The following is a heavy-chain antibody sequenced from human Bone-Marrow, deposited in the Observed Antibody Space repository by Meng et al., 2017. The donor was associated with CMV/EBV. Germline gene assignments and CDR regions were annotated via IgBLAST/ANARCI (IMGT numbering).Heavy chain of an antibody. Sequence: SETLSLTCTVSGGSISSPSYYWGWIRQPPGKGLEWIGRIYYSGNTYYSPSLKSRVTISVDTSKNQFSLKLSSVTAADTAVYYCARGDFDYWGQGTRVTVSS. V-gene: IGHV4-39*07. D-gene: IGHD3-16*01. J-gene: IGHJ4*02. CDR2: IYYSGNT. CDR1: GGSISSPSYY. CDR3: ARGDFDY.